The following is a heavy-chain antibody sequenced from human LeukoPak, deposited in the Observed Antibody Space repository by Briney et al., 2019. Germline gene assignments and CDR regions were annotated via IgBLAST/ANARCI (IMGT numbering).Heavy chain of an antibody. D-gene: IGHD1-26*01. CDR3: ARVSGSYQYYYCYYYMDV. CDR2: ISSSGSTI. V-gene: IGHV3-11*04. CDR1: GFTFSDYY. J-gene: IGHJ6*03. Sequence: GGSLRLSCAASGFTFSDYYMSWIRQAPGKGLEWVSYISSSGSTIYYADSVKGRFTISRDNAKNSLYLQMNSLRAEDTAVYYCARVSGSYQYYYCYYYMDVWGKGTTVTVSS.